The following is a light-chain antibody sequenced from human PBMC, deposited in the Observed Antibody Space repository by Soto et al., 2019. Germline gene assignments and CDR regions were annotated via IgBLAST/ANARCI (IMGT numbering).Light chain of an antibody. Sequence: QSALTQPPSASGSPGQSVTISCTGTTSDVGGYDFVSWYQQHPGKAPKLMIYDVTNRPSGVPDRFSGSKSGNTASLTVSGLQADDEADYYCSSYAGDNNNVVFGGGTKLTVL. CDR1: TSDVGGYDF. J-gene: IGLJ2*01. CDR3: SSYAGDNNNVV. CDR2: DVT. V-gene: IGLV2-8*01.